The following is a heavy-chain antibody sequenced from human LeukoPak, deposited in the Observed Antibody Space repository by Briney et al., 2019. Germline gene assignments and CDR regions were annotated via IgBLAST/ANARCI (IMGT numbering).Heavy chain of an antibody. CDR2: INSDGSTI. CDR1: KFTFSNYY. Sequence: GGSLRLSCAASKFTFSNYYMHWVRQAPGKGLVWVSRINSDGSTINYADSVKGRFTISRDNAKNSLYLQMNSLRAEDTAVYYCARDFDYWGQGTLVTVSS. V-gene: IGHV3-74*01. J-gene: IGHJ4*02. CDR3: ARDFDY.